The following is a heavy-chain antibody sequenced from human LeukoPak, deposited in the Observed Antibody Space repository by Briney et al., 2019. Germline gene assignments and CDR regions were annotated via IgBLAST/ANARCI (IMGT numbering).Heavy chain of an antibody. J-gene: IGHJ3*02. CDR2: IYYSGST. D-gene: IGHD1-26*01. V-gene: IGHV4-39*07. Sequence: SETLSLTCTVSGGSISSYYWSWIRQPPGKGLEWIGSIYYSGSTYYNPSLKSRVTISVDTFKNQFSLKLSSVTAADTAVYYCATLDDSGSYLDGAFDIWGQGTMVTVSS. CDR3: ATLDDSGSYLDGAFDI. CDR1: GGSISSYY.